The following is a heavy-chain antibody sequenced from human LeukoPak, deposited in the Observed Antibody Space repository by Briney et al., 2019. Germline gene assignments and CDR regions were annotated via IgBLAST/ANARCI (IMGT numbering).Heavy chain of an antibody. V-gene: IGHV3-21*01. CDR1: GFTFSSYS. D-gene: IGHD5-18*01. CDR2: ISSSSSYI. J-gene: IGHJ5*02. CDR3: ARDSVDTARPGA. Sequence: GGSLRLSCAASGFTFSSYSMKWVRQAPGKGLEWVSSISSSSSYIYYADSVKGRFTISRDNAKNSLYLQMNSLRAEDTAVYYCARDSVDTARPGAWGQGTLVTVSS.